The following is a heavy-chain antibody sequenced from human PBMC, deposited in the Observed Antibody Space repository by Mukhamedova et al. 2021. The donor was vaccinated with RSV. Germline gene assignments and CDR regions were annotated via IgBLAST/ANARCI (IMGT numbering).Heavy chain of an antibody. V-gene: IGHV1-46*01. Sequence: YMHWVRQAPGQGLEWMGVINPSGGSRSSAQKFQGRLTLTRDTSTNTVYLELSILLSEYTAVSYCGSGSSMSGFDYWGLGTLVTVS. CDR1: Y. D-gene: IGHD3-10*01. J-gene: IGHJ4*01. CDR3: GSGSSMSGFDY. CDR2: INPSGGSR.